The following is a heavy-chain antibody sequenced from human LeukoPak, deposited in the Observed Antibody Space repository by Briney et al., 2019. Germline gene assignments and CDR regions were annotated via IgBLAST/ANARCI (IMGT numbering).Heavy chain of an antibody. Sequence: PGGSLRLSCAASGFTFSDYYMSWIRQAPGKGLEWVSYISSSSSYTNYADSVKGRFTISRDNAKNSLYLQMNSLRAEDTAVYYCARVQGYCSSTGCSLWDYWGQGTLVTVSS. J-gene: IGHJ4*02. CDR2: ISSSSSYT. D-gene: IGHD2-2*01. CDR3: ARVQGYCSSTGCSLWDY. CDR1: GFTFSDYY. V-gene: IGHV3-11*06.